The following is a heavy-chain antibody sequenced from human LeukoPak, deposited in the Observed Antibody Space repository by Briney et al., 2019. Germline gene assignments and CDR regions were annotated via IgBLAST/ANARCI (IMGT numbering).Heavy chain of an antibody. CDR3: ARGCSGGSCFLSNWFDP. CDR2: IVVGSGNT. Sequence: GASVKVSCKASGFTFTSSAVQWVRQARGQRLEWIGWIVVGSGNTNYAQKFQERVTITRDMSTSTAYMELSSLRSEDTAVYYCARGCSGGSCFLSNWFDPWGQGTLVTVSS. V-gene: IGHV1-58*01. D-gene: IGHD2-15*01. CDR1: GFTFTSSA. J-gene: IGHJ5*02.